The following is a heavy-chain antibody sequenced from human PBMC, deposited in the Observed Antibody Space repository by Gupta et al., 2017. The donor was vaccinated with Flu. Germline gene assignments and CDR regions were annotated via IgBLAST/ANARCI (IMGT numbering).Heavy chain of an antibody. D-gene: IGHD2-15*01. J-gene: IGHJ5*02. CDR3: ARDGAGDCSGGSCYSWFDP. CDR2: IKSDEGSA. Sequence: KGLGWVSRIKSDEGSAGYADSVKGRFTISRDNAKNTLYLQMNRLRAEDTAVYYCARDGAGDCSGGSCYSWFDPWGQGTLVTVSS. V-gene: IGHV3-74*01.